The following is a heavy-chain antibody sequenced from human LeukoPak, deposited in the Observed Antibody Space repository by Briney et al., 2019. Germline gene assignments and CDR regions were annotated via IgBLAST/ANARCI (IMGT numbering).Heavy chain of an antibody. D-gene: IGHD3-10*01. CDR2: ISSGGSTT. CDR3: ARSSFSMGRGVNWFDP. J-gene: IGHJ5*02. CDR1: GFTFGDYY. Sequence: PGGSLRLSCAASGFTFGDYYMSWIRQAPGKGLEWVSYISSGGSTTYYADSVKGRFTISRDDAKNSLYLQMNSLRAEDTALYYCARSSFSMGRGVNWFDPWGQGTLVTVSS. V-gene: IGHV3-11*04.